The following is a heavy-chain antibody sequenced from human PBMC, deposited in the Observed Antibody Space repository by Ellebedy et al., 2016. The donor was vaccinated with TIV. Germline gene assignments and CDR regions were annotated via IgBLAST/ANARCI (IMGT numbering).Heavy chain of an antibody. CDR3: AKEGSSYISSWLDY. D-gene: IGHD6-13*01. Sequence: PGGSLRLSCAASGFTFSSYGMHWVRQAPGTGLEWVAVIAHDGSITHYADSVKGRFTMSRDNSRNTLDLQMHALRSDDTAVYYCAKEGSSYISSWLDYWGQGTLVTVSS. CDR1: GFTFSSYG. J-gene: IGHJ4*02. V-gene: IGHV3-30*18. CDR2: IAHDGSIT.